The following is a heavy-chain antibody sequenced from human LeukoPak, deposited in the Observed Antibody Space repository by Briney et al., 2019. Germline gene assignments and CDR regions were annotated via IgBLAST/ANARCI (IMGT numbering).Heavy chain of an antibody. D-gene: IGHD4-23*01. J-gene: IGHJ3*02. CDR1: GFTFSSYA. Sequence: GGSLRLSCAASGFTFSSYAMHWVRQAPGKGLEWVAVISYDGSSKYYADSVKGRFTISRDNSKYTLYLQLNSLRAEDTAVYYCARAVAARPDDAFDIWGQGTMVTVSS. CDR3: ARAVAARPDDAFDI. V-gene: IGHV3-30*04. CDR2: ISYDGSSK.